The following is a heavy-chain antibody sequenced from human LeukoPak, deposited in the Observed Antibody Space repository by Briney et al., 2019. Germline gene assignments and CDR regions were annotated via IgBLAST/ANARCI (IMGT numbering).Heavy chain of an antibody. CDR2: IYHSGST. V-gene: IGHV4-30-2*01. Sequence: PSQTLSLTCAVSGGSISSGGYSWSWIRQPPGKGLEWIGYIYHSGSTYYNPSLKSRVTISVDRSKNQFSLKLSSVTAADTAVYYCARDHPGMITFGGVIVSNWFDPWGQGTLVTVSS. CDR1: GGSISSGGYS. J-gene: IGHJ5*02. D-gene: IGHD3-16*02. CDR3: ARDHPGMITFGGVIVSNWFDP.